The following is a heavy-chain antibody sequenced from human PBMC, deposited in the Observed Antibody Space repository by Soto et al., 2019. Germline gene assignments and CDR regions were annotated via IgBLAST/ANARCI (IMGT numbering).Heavy chain of an antibody. D-gene: IGHD3-3*01. J-gene: IGHJ4*02. V-gene: IGHV1-18*01. CDR3: AREDFWSGYSPFDY. CDR2: ISAYNGNT. CDR1: GYTFTSYG. Sequence: ASVEVSCKASGYTFTSYGISWVRQAPGQGLEWMGWISAYNGNTNYAQKLQGRVTMTTDTSTSTAYMELRSLRSDDTAVYYCAREDFWSGYSPFDYWGQGTLVTVSS.